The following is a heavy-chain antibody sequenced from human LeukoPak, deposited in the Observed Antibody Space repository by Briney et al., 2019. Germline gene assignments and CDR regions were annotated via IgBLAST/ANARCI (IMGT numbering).Heavy chain of an antibody. Sequence: QSSETLSLTCAVYGVSFSGYYWSWIRQPPGKGLEWVGEINHSGSTNYNPSLKSRVTISVDTSKNQFSLKLSSVTAADTAVYYCARRDCSSTSCHIEGFDPWGQGTLVTVSS. V-gene: IGHV4-34*01. CDR3: ARRDCSSTSCHIEGFDP. CDR1: GVSFSGYY. D-gene: IGHD2-2*01. J-gene: IGHJ5*02. CDR2: INHSGST.